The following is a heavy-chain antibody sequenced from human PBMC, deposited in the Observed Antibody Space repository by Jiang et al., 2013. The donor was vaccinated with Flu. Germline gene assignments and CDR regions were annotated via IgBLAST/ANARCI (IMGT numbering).Heavy chain of an antibody. D-gene: IGHD3-22*01. CDR3: ARRYYYDSSGRPHDAVHV. V-gene: IGHV4-59*01. Sequence: GPGLVKPSETLSLTCTVSGGSINNYYWSWIRQPPGKGPEWIGYIYYNGSPNYNPSLKSRVTTSIDTSKNQFSLKLSSVTAADTAVYYCARRYYYDSSGRPHDAVHVWGQGTMVTVSS. J-gene: IGHJ3*01. CDR1: GGSINNYY. CDR2: IYYNGSP.